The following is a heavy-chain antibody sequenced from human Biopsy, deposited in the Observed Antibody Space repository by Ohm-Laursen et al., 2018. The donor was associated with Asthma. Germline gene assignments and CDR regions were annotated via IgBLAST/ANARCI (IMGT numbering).Heavy chain of an antibody. J-gene: IGHJ4*02. D-gene: IGHD4-23*01. V-gene: IGHV4-59*01. CDR2: IYHSGTT. CDR1: GGSITSYY. Sequence: PSETLSLTCTVSGGSITSYYWSWIRQPPGKALEWLGYIYHSGTTNYNPSLKSRVTISVDTSKNQFSLKLTSVTAADTAVYYCARTSQRATVVHFDYWGQGTLVTVS. CDR3: ARTSQRATVVHFDY.